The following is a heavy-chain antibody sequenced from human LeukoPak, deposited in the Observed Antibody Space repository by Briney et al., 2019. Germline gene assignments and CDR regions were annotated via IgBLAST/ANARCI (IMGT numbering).Heavy chain of an antibody. CDR2: IYHSGST. J-gene: IGHJ5*02. V-gene: IGHV4-38-2*02. CDR3: ARVITAAGFKRYFWFDP. D-gene: IGHD6-13*01. CDR1: GYSISSGYY. Sequence: SETLSLTCTVSGYSISSGYYWGWIRQPPGKGLEWIGSIYHSGSTYYNPSLKSRVTISVDTSKNQFSLKLSSVTAADTAVYYCARVITAAGFKRYFWFDPWGQGTLVTVSS.